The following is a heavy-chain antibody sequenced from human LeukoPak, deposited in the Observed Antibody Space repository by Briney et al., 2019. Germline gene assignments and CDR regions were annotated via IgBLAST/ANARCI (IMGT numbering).Heavy chain of an antibody. CDR2: IYPGDSDT. CDR3: ARRSYDFWSGLDY. CDR1: GYRFTSDW. D-gene: IGHD3-3*01. V-gene: IGHV5-51*01. Sequence: GESLKISCKGSGYRFTSDWIGWVRQMPGKGLEWMGIIYPGDSDTRYSPSFQGQVTISADKSISTAYPQWSSLKASDTAMYYCARRSYDFWSGLDYWGQGTLVTVSS. J-gene: IGHJ4*02.